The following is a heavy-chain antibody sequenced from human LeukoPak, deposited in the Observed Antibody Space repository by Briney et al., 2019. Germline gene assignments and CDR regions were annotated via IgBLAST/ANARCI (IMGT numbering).Heavy chain of an antibody. V-gene: IGHV3-23*01. Sequence: QAGGSLRLSCAASGFTFSSSDMHWVRQATGKGLEWVSAISGSGGSTYYADSVKGRLTISRDNSKNTLYLQMNSLRAEDTAVYYCAKFGRSSWDPYYFDYWGQGTLVTVSS. D-gene: IGHD6-13*01. CDR2: ISGSGGST. CDR1: GFTFSSSD. CDR3: AKFGRSSWDPYYFDY. J-gene: IGHJ4*02.